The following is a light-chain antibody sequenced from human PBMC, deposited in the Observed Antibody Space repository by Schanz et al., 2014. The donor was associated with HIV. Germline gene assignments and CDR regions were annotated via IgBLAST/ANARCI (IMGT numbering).Light chain of an antibody. CDR3: CSYTTTSTYV. V-gene: IGLV2-14*03. CDR2: DVT. CDR1: SSDIGGCN. Sequence: QSALTQPASVSGSPGQSITISCTETSSDIGGCNYHPHPGRAPKLIIYDVTNRPSGVSSRFSGSKSGNTASLTISGLQAEDEADYYCCSYTTTSTYVFGAGTKLTVL. J-gene: IGLJ1*01.